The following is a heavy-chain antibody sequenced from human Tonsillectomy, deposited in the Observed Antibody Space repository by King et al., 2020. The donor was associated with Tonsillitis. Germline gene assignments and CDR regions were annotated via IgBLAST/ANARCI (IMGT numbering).Heavy chain of an antibody. CDR2: IYHSASS. CDR1: GYSISSGYY. V-gene: IGHV4-38-2*01. Sequence: QLQESGPGLVKPSETLSLTCAVSGYSISSGYYWGWIRQPPGTGLEWIGSIYHSASSYYNPSLKSRVTISVDTSKNQFSLKLSSVTAADTAVYYCARGGTTVVTPGAFDIWGQGTMVTVSS. J-gene: IGHJ3*02. D-gene: IGHD4-23*01. CDR3: ARGGTTVVTPGAFDI.